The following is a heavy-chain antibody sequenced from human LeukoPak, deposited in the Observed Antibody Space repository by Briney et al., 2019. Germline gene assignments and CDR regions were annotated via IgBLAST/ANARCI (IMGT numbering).Heavy chain of an antibody. CDR2: IYHSGST. CDR3: AKHYMGSYNNRGLDY. D-gene: IGHD3-10*01. CDR1: GYSISSGYY. Sequence: SETLSLTCTVSGYSISSGYYWGWIRQSPGRGLEWIGTIYHSGSTYYNPSLESRVTISVDTSKNQFSLKLSSVTAADTAVYYCAKHYMGSYNNRGLDYWGQGTLVTVSS. V-gene: IGHV4-38-2*02. J-gene: IGHJ4*02.